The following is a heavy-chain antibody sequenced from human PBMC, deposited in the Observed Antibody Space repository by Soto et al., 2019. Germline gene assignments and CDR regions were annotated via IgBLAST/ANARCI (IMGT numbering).Heavy chain of an antibody. D-gene: IGHD6-19*01. J-gene: IGHJ4*02. CDR2: INPSGGST. CDR3: ARASVSGRRFDY. CDR1: GYTFSSYY. Sequence: QVQLAQSGAEVKKPGASVKVSCKASGYTFSSYYMHWVRQAPGQGLEWMGVINPSGGSTNYAQKLQGRVAMTRDTGTSTVYMELSSVSSEDTAVYYCARASVSGRRFDYWGQGTLVTVPS. V-gene: IGHV1-46*03.